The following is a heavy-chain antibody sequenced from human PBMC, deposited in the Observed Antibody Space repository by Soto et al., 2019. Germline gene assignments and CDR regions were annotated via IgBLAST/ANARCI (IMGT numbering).Heavy chain of an antibody. V-gene: IGHV4-4*02. CDR2: IYHGGST. J-gene: IGHJ6*02. CDR1: GGSISIANW. CDR3: ARLSFSYGVDV. Sequence: SETLSLTCAVSGGSISIANWCTWVRQPPGKGLEWIGEIYHGGSTSYNPSLKSRVTLSLDKFKNHFSLNLTSVTAADTAVYYCARLSFSYGVDVWGQGTTVTVSS.